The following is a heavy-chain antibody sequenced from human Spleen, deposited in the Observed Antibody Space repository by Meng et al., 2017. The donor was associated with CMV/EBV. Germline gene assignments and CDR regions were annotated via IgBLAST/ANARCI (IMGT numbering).Heavy chain of an antibody. V-gene: IGHV3-66*02. CDR2: IYSGGSGPT. CDR3: ARDPVTAIEKNAFDI. D-gene: IGHD2-21*02. CDR1: GFTVSSNY. J-gene: IGHJ3*02. Sequence: GESLKISCAASGFTVSSNYMSWVRQAPGKGLEWVSLIYSGGSGPTYYADSVKGRFTISRDNSKNTLYLQMNSLRAEDTAVYYRARDPVTAIEKNAFDIWGQGTMVTVSS.